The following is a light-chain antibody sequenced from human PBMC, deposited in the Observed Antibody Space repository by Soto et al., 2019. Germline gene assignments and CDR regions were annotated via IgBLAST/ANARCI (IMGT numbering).Light chain of an antibody. CDR2: AAS. Sequence: DIQMTQSPSSLSASVADRVTITCRASQSISSYLYWYQQKPGKAPKLLIYAASSLQSGVPSRFSGSESGTDFTLTISSLQPEDFATYYCQQSYSTRPTFGQGTKVEIK. CDR3: QQSYSTRPT. CDR1: QSISSY. V-gene: IGKV1-39*01. J-gene: IGKJ1*01.